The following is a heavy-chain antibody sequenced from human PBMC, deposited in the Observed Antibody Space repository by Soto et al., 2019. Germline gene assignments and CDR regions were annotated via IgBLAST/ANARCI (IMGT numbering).Heavy chain of an antibody. D-gene: IGHD3-10*01. CDR1: GYTFTGYY. V-gene: IGHV1-2*04. J-gene: IGHJ6*02. Sequence: ASVKVSCKASGYTFTGYYTHWVRQAPGQGLEWMGWINPNSGGTNYAQKFQGWVTMTRDTSISTAYMELSRLRSDDTAVYYCARGGDYYGSGSYYYYGMDVWGQGTTVTVSS. CDR2: INPNSGGT. CDR3: ARGGDYYGSGSYYYYGMDV.